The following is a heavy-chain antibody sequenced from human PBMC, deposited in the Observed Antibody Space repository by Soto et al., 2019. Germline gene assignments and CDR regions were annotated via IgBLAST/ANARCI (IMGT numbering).Heavy chain of an antibody. V-gene: IGHV4-31*03. Sequence: SETLSLTCTLSGDPITSGGFYWTWIRQHPAKGLEWIGYIYYSGVTYYNPSLKSRATISVDTSKNQFSLNLSSVSAADTAMYYCARDLRGRRSGRFDPWGQGTLVTVSS. J-gene: IGHJ5*02. CDR3: ARDLRGRRSGRFDP. CDR1: GDPITSGGFY. D-gene: IGHD3-10*01. CDR2: IYYSGVT.